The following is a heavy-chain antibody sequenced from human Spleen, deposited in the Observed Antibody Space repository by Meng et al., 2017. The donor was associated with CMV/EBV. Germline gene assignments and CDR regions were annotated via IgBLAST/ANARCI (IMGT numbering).Heavy chain of an antibody. CDR2: ISSSGSAI. CDR1: GFTFSSYE. Sequence: GESLKISCAASGFTFSSYEMNWVRQAPGKGLEWVSYISSSGSAIYYADSVKGRFTISRDNSKNTLYLQMNSLRAEDTAVYYCARAEWFDPWGQGTLVTVSS. CDR3: ARAEWFDP. V-gene: IGHV3-48*03. J-gene: IGHJ5*02.